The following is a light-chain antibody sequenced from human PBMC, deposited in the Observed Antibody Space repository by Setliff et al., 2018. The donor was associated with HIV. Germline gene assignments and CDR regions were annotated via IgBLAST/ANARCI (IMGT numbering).Light chain of an antibody. CDR2: EVT. V-gene: IGLV2-14*01. J-gene: IGLJ1*01. CDR3: SSYRSSDTGV. CDR1: SSDVGGYNY. Sequence: QSALAQPASVSGSPGQSITISCTGTSSDVGGYNYVSWYQQHPGKAPKLIIYEVTNRPSGVSNRFSGSKSGNTASLTISGLQAEDEADYYCSSYRSSDTGVFGTGTKVTVL.